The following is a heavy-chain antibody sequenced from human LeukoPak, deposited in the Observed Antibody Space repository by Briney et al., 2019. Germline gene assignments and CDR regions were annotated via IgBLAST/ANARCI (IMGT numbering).Heavy chain of an antibody. CDR2: IYYTGST. J-gene: IGHJ4*02. CDR3: AGMRITTPTVRTLDY. V-gene: IGHV4-59*01. D-gene: IGHD1-14*01. Sequence: PSETLSLTCTVSGGSMSTYYWTWIRQPPGKGLEWIGFIYYTGSTNYNPSLKSRVTISVDTSKNQFSLKLSSVTAADTAVYYCAGMRITTPTVRTLDYWGQGALVIVSS. CDR1: GGSMSTYY.